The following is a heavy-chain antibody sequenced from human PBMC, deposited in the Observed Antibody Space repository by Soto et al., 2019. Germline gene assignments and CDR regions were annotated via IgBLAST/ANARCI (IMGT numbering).Heavy chain of an antibody. CDR2: IYSGGST. V-gene: IGHV3-66*01. CDR3: GRVFPYGSGSYLYYYGMDV. D-gene: IGHD3-10*01. J-gene: IGHJ6*02. Sequence: GGSLRLSCAASGFTVSSNYMSWVRQAPGKGLEWVSVIYSGGSTYYADSVKGRVTISRDNSKNTLYLQMNSLRAEDTAVYYCGRVFPYGSGSYLYYYGMDVWGQGTRVTVSS. CDR1: GFTVSSNY.